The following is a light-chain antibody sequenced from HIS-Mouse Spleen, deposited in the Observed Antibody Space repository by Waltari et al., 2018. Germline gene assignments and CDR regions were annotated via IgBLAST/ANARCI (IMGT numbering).Light chain of an antibody. CDR2: EVS. V-gene: IGLV2-14*01. Sequence: QSALTQPASVSGSPGQSITISCTGTSSDVGGYHYVSCHPQHPGKAPKLMIYEVSNRPPGVSNRFSGSKSGNTASLTISGLQAEDEADYYCSSYTSSSTYVFGTGTKVTVL. CDR3: SSYTSSSTYV. CDR1: SSDVGGYHY. J-gene: IGLJ1*01.